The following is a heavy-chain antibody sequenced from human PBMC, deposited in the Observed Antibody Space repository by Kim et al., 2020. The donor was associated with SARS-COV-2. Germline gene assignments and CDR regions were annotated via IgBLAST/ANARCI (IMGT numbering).Heavy chain of an antibody. J-gene: IGHJ4*02. CDR1: GFTFRDSY. CDR2: ISPSGDTT. Sequence: GGSLRLSCAASGFTFRDSYMNWIRQAPGTGLEWVSFISPSGDTTFYSDSVKGRFTISRDNAQNSLYLQMNSLRVDDTAISYCAKAGRGYNAFEFWGQGTL. V-gene: IGHV3-11*01. CDR3: AKAGRGYNAFEF. D-gene: IGHD5-12*01.